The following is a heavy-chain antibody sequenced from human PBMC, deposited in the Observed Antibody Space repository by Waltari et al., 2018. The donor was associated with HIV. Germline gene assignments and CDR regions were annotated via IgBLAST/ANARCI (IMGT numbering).Heavy chain of an antibody. J-gene: IGHJ4*02. CDR3: ARDSARGIYGGEVDY. D-gene: IGHD4-17*01. CDR2: IWYDGSNK. Sequence: QVQLVESGGGVVQPGRSLRLSCAASGFTFSSYGMHWVRQAQGKGLRWVAVIWYDGSNKYYADSVKGRFTISRDNSKNTLYLQMNSLRAEDTAVYYCARDSARGIYGGEVDYWGQGTLVTVSS. V-gene: IGHV3-33*01. CDR1: GFTFSSYG.